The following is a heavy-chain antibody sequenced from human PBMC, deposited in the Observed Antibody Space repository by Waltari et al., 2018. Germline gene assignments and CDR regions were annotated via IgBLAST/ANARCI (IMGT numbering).Heavy chain of an antibody. CDR3: APLPGGSGQTFDY. CDR2: LDPEDGET. Sequence: EVQLVQSGAEVKKPGATVKISCKASGYTFIDYFMHWVQQAPGKGLEWVGRLDPEDGETVYAEKLQGRVTITADTSTDTSYLELSSLRSDDTAVYYCAPLPGGSGQTFDYWGQGTLLTVSS. D-gene: IGHD3-10*01. J-gene: IGHJ4*02. V-gene: IGHV1-69-2*01. CDR1: GYTFIDYF.